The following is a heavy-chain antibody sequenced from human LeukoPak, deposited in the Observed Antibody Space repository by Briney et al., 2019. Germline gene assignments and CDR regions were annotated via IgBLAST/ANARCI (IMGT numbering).Heavy chain of an antibody. V-gene: IGHV3-48*03. Sequence: GGSLRLSCAASGFTFSSYEMNWVRQAPGKGLEWVSYISSSGSTIYYADSVKGRFTISRDNAKNSLYLQMNSLRAEDTAVYYCARDSARLGEVARTSFDLWGRGTLVTVPS. D-gene: IGHD3-10*01. CDR2: ISSSGSTI. CDR3: ARDSARLGEVARTSFDL. J-gene: IGHJ2*01. CDR1: GFTFSSYE.